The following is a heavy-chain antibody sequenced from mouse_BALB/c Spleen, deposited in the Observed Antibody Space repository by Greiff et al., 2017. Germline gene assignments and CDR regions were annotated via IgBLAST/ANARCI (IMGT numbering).Heavy chain of an antibody. V-gene: IGHV1S22*01. J-gene: IGHJ1*01. CDR3: AREDYWYFDV. Sequence: LQQPGSELVRPGASVKLSCKASGYTFTGYWMHWVKQRHGQGLEWIGNIYPGSGSTNYDEKFKSKGTLTVDTSSSTAYMQLSSLASEDSAVYYCAREDYWYFDVWGAGTTVTVSS. CDR1: GYTFTGYW. CDR2: IYPGSGST.